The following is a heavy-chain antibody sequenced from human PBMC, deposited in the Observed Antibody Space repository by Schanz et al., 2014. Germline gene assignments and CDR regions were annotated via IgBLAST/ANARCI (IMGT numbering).Heavy chain of an antibody. CDR2: ISGSGGST. D-gene: IGHD5-18*01. CDR1: GFVFGDYY. J-gene: IGHJ3*02. CDR3: ARVALPGYSSPRDAFDI. V-gene: IGHV3-11*04. Sequence: QVQVVQSGGGLVKPGGSLRLSCAASGFVFGDYYMTWIRQAPGKGLEWVSAISGSGGSTYYADSVKGRFTISRDNAKNSLYLQMNGLRAEDTAVYYCARVALPGYSSPRDAFDIWGQGTMVTVSS.